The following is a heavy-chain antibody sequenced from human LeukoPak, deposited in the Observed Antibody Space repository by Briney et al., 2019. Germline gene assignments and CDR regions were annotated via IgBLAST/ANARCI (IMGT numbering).Heavy chain of an antibody. J-gene: IGHJ4*02. CDR1: GYTFTGSY. V-gene: IGHV1-2*02. Sequence: ASVNVSCKTSGYTFTGSYLHWVRHVPGQGLEWMGWTNPSTGGTKSAQQFEGRVTMTRDTSNTTGYMELRSLRPDDTATYYCARGGAFCSITTCHEFDHWGQGTLVIVSS. CDR3: ARGGAFCSITTCHEFDH. CDR2: TNPSTGGT. D-gene: IGHD2-2*01.